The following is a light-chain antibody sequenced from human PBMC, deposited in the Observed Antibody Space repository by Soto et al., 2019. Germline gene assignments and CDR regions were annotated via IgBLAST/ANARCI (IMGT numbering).Light chain of an antibody. V-gene: IGKV3-20*01. CDR1: QSISSSY. CDR2: AAS. Sequence: EIVLTQSPGTLSLSPGERATLSCRASQSISSSYLAWYQQKPGQAPRLLIYAASSRATGVPDRFSGSGSGTDFTLTISRLEPEDFALYYCQQFGGSPSITFGQGTRLEIK. J-gene: IGKJ5*01. CDR3: QQFGGSPSIT.